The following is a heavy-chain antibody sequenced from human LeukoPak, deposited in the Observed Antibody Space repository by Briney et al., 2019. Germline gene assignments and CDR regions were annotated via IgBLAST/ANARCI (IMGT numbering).Heavy chain of an antibody. Sequence: GGSLRLSCAASGFTVSSNYMSWVRQAPGKGLEWVSVIYSAGSTNYADSVKGRFTISRDNSKNTLYLQMNSLRAEDTAVYYCAKGSSSSRPYYFDYWGQGTLVTVSS. CDR2: IYSAGST. V-gene: IGHV3-53*01. CDR1: GFTVSSNY. D-gene: IGHD6-13*01. J-gene: IGHJ4*02. CDR3: AKGSSSSRPYYFDY.